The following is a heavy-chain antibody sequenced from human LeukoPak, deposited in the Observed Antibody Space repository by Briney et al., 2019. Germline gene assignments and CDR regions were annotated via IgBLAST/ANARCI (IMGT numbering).Heavy chain of an antibody. Sequence: PGGSLRLSCAASGFTFSDYYMTWIRQAPGKGLEWVSYISSSTTYTNYADSVKGRFTISRDNAKNSLYLQMNSPRTEDTAVYYCATSPRGSAYWGQGTLVTVSS. J-gene: IGHJ4*02. CDR3: ATSPRGSAY. V-gene: IGHV3-11*03. D-gene: IGHD1-1*01. CDR1: GFTFSDYY. CDR2: ISSSTTYT.